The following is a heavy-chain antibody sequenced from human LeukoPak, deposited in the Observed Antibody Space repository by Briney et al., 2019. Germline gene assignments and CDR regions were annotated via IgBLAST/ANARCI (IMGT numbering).Heavy chain of an antibody. Sequence: GGSLRLSCAASGFTFSSYAMSWVRQAPGKGLEWVSAISGSGGSTYYADSVKGRFTISRDNSKNTLYLQMNSLSAEDTGVYFCARGYDFWSGDYPSGWGQGTMVTVSS. D-gene: IGHD3-3*01. J-gene: IGHJ3*01. CDR3: ARGYDFWSGDYPSG. CDR1: GFTFSSYA. CDR2: ISGSGGST. V-gene: IGHV3-23*01.